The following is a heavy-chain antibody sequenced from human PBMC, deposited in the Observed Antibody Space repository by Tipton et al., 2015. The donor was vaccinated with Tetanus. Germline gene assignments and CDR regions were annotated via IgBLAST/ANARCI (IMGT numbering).Heavy chain of an antibody. CDR3: AGLPVGGGYSAHHYFLH. CDR1: GGSFSGYY. V-gene: IGHV4-34*01. D-gene: IGHD4-23*01. J-gene: IGHJ4*02. Sequence: TLSLTCAVYGGSFSGYYCTWIRQSPGKGLEWIGEIHPSGSVNYNPSLKSRVTILLDTSENQFSLNLRSVTAADTAVYYCAGLPVGGGYSAHHYFLHWGQGTLVTVSS. CDR2: IHPSGSV.